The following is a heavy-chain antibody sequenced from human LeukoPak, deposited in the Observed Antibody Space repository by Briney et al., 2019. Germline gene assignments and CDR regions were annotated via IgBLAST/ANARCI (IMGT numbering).Heavy chain of an antibody. J-gene: IGHJ4*02. CDR2: IKQDGSEK. CDR1: GFTFSTYW. Sequence: PGGSLRLSCAASGFTFSTYWMSWVRQAPGKGLEWVANIKQDGSEKYHVDSVKGRFTISRDNAKNPLYLQMNSLRVEDTAVYYCAREPASIDYWGQGTLVTVSS. D-gene: IGHD1-14*01. CDR3: AREPASIDY. V-gene: IGHV3-7*01.